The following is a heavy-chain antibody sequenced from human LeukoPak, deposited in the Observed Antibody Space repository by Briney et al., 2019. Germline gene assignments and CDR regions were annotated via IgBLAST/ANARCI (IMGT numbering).Heavy chain of an antibody. Sequence: PGGSLRLSCAASGFTFSSYGMHWVRQAPGKGLEWVALIWYDGSNKYYADSVKGRLTISRDNSKNTLYLQMNSLRAEDTAVYYCARGASDSSGYLDRFDYWGQGTLVTVSS. CDR1: GFTFSSYG. V-gene: IGHV3-33*01. J-gene: IGHJ4*02. CDR3: ARGASDSSGYLDRFDY. CDR2: IWYDGSNK. D-gene: IGHD3-22*01.